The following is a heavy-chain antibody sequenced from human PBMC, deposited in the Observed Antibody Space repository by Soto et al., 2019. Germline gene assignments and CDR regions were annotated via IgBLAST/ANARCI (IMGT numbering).Heavy chain of an antibody. J-gene: IGHJ4*02. CDR2: ISGSGGST. D-gene: IGHD1-1*01. Sequence: EVQLLESGGGLVEPGGSLRLSGAASGFTFNNYAMSWVRQAPGKGPEWVSVISGSGGSTYYADCVKGRFTISRDNSKNTLYLQMNSLRGEDTAVYYCAKRATGTYFDYWGQGTLVTVSS. CDR3: AKRATGTYFDY. V-gene: IGHV3-23*01. CDR1: GFTFNNYA.